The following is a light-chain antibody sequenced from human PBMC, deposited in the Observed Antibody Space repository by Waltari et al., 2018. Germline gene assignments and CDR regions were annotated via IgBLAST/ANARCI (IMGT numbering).Light chain of an antibody. Sequence: EIVLTQSPDFQSVTPKEQVNITCRASQSIGSKLHWYQQKPGKSPKALIKYASRSVSGVPSRFSGSGSGTDFTLNINSLEAEDAATYVCHQTSTFPETFGQGTKVEIK. J-gene: IGKJ1*01. V-gene: IGKV6-21*01. CDR3: HQTSTFPET. CDR1: QSIGSK. CDR2: YAS.